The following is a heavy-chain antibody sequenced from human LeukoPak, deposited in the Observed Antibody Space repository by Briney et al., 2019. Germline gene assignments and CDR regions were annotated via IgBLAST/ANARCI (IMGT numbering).Heavy chain of an antibody. V-gene: IGHV4-39*01. Sequence: PSETLSLTCTVSGGSISNSTYYWGWIRQPPGKGLEWIGNIYYGGSTFYNPSLKRRVTISLDTSKNQFSLKLSSVTAADTAVYFCARQCSSTSCYSYWGQGTLVTVSS. D-gene: IGHD2-2*01. CDR1: GGSISNSTYY. J-gene: IGHJ4*02. CDR2: IYYGGST. CDR3: ARQCSSTSCYSY.